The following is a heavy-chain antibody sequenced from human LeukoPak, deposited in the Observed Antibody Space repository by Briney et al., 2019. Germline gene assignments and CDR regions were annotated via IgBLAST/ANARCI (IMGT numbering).Heavy chain of an antibody. D-gene: IGHD1-14*01. CDR2: IYTSGST. CDR3: ARDAPSVNRQPFDY. Sequence: SETLSLTCTVSGGSISGYYWSWIRQPAGEGLEWIGRIYTSGSTNYNPSLKSRVTLSVDTSKNHFSLRLSSVTAADTAVYYCARDAPSVNRQPFDYWGQGTLVTVSS. J-gene: IGHJ4*02. CDR1: GGSISGYY. V-gene: IGHV4-4*07.